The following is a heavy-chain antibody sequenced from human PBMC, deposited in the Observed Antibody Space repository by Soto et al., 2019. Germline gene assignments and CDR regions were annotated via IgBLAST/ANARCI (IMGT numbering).Heavy chain of an antibody. V-gene: IGHV4-59*01. CDR2: IYYSGST. Sequence: QVQLQESGPGLVKPSETLSLTCTISGGSISTYYWSWIRQPPGKGLEWIAYIYYSGSTNYNPSLKSRVTISVDTSKNQVSLKLSSVTAADTAVYYCARGSYPARPCDYWGQGTLVTVSS. D-gene: IGHD6-6*01. CDR1: GGSISTYY. CDR3: ARGSYPARPCDY. J-gene: IGHJ4*02.